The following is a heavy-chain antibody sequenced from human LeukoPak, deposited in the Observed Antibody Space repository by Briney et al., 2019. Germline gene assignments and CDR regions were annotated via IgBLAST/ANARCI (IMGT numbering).Heavy chain of an antibody. J-gene: IGHJ4*02. V-gene: IGHV3-53*01. Sequence: GGSLRLSCVASGFTVSSKHMSWVRQAPGKGLEWVSVIYSGGSTYYADSVKGRFTISRDNSKNTLYLQMNSLRAEDTAVYYCARSWGNYFDYWGQGTQVTVSS. D-gene: IGHD3-16*01. CDR3: ARSWGNYFDY. CDR1: GFTVSSKH. CDR2: IYSGGST.